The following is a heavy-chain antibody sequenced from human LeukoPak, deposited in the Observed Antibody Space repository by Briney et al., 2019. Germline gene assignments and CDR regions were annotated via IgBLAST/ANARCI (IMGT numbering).Heavy chain of an antibody. CDR3: ARDPGSRDSITMIVVGIRGAFDI. CDR1: GGTFSSYA. J-gene: IGHJ3*02. Sequence: SVKVSCKASGGTFSSYAISWVRQAPGQGLEWMGRIIPILGIANYAQKFQGRVTITADKSTSTAYMELSSLRSEDTAVYYCARDPGSRDSITMIVVGIRGAFDIWGQGTMVTVSS. V-gene: IGHV1-69*04. CDR2: IIPILGIA. D-gene: IGHD3-22*01.